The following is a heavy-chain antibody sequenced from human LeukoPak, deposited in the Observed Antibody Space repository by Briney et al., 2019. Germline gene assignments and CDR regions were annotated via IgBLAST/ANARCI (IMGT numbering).Heavy chain of an antibody. CDR3: ARDRPDYSNYYYYYMDV. V-gene: IGHV1-2*06. D-gene: IGHD4-11*01. CDR2: INPNSGGT. Sequence: ASVKGSCKASGYTFTGYYMHWVRQAPGQGLEWMGRINPNSGGTNYAQKFQGRVTMTRDTSISTAYMELSRLRSDDTAVYYCARDRPDYSNYYYYYMDVWGKGTTVTVSS. CDR1: GYTFTGYY. J-gene: IGHJ6*03.